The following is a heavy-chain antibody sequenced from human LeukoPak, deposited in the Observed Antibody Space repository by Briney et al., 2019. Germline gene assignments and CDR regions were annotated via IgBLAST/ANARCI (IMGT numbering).Heavy chain of an antibody. CDR2: IYTSGST. D-gene: IGHD5-18*01. CDR1: GGSISSGSYY. Sequence: SETLSLTCTVSGGSISSGSYYWSWIRQPAGKGLEWIGRIYTSGSTNYNPSLKSRVTISEDTSKNQFSLKLSSVTAADTAVYYCAREHGQLWLLGYWGQGTLVTVSS. V-gene: IGHV4-61*02. J-gene: IGHJ4*02. CDR3: AREHGQLWLLGY.